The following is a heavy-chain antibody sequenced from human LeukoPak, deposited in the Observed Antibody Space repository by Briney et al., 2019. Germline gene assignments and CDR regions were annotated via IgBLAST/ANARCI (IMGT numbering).Heavy chain of an antibody. CDR3: ARLGYCSSTSCLLIGMDV. CDR1: GGSIRSNY. D-gene: IGHD2-2*01. Sequence: SETLTLTCAVSGGSIRSNYWSWIRQPPGKGLEWIGLINHSGSTNYNPSLKSRVTISVDTSKNPLSLQLSSVSAADTAVYYCARLGYCSSTSCLLIGMDVWGQGTTVTVSS. J-gene: IGHJ6*01. V-gene: IGHV4-34*01. CDR2: INHSGST.